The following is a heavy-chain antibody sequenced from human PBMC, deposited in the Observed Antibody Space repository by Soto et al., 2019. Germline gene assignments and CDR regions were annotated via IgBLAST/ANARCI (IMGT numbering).Heavy chain of an antibody. D-gene: IGHD2-15*01. CDR1: GGSISSYY. J-gene: IGHJ6*02. Sequence: PSETLSLTCTVSGGSISSYYWSWIQQPPGKGLEWIGYIYYSGSTNYNPSLKSRVTISVDTSKNQFSLKLSSVTAADTAVYYCARGGYCSGGSCYYYYYYGMDVWGQGTTVTVSS. V-gene: IGHV4-59*01. CDR2: IYYSGST. CDR3: ARGGYCSGGSCYYYYYYGMDV.